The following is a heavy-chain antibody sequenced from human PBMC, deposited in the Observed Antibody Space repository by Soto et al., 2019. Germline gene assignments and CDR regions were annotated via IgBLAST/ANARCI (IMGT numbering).Heavy chain of an antibody. CDR3: YVAAGARGDGFDI. D-gene: IGHD1-26*01. J-gene: IGHJ3*02. CDR1: GFTFSSYW. CDR2: INRDGGEK. V-gene: IGHV3-7*05. Sequence: EVQLVESGGGLVQPGGSLRLSCAASGFTFSSYWMSWVRQAPGKGLEWVANINRDGGEKYYVDSVKGRFAVSRDNAKNSLYLQMNSLRAEDTAVYYCYVAAGARGDGFDIWGQGTMVTVSS.